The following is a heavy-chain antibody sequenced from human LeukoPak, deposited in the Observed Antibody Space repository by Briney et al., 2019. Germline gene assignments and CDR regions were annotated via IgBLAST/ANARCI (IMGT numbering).Heavy chain of an antibody. D-gene: IGHD2-15*01. V-gene: IGHV4-59*08. CDR1: GGSISGYY. Sequence: SETLSLTCTVSGGSISGYYWSWIRQSPGKGLEWIGYVYSSGGTNYNPSLKSRVSISVDMSKNQLSLELNSVTTANTAMYYCARHRGCTGGTCYRHFDPWGQGTLVTVSS. CDR3: ARHRGCTGGTCYRHFDP. CDR2: VYSSGGT. J-gene: IGHJ5*02.